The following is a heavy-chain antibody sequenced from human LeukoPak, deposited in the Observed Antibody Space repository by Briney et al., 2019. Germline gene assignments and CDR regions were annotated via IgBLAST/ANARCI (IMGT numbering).Heavy chain of an antibody. Sequence: SETLSLTCTVSGGSISSSSYYWGWIRQPPGKGLEWIGSIYYSGSTYYNPSLKSRVTITVDTSKNQFSLKLSSVTAADTAVYYCSVVVAAEGNWFDPWGQGTLVTVSS. V-gene: IGHV4-39*07. CDR3: SVVVAAEGNWFDP. CDR1: GGSISSSSYY. D-gene: IGHD2-15*01. CDR2: IYYSGST. J-gene: IGHJ5*02.